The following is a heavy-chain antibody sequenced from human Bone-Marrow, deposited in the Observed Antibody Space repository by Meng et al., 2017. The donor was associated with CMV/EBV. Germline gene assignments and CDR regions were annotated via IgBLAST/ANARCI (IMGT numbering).Heavy chain of an antibody. J-gene: IGHJ3*02. Sequence: ASVKVSCKASGYTFTSYGISWVRQAPGQGLEWMGWISAYNGNTNYAQKLQGRVTMTTDTSTSTAYMELRSLRSDDTAVYYCARVEVYCSSTSCSVAFDIWGQGTMVTVSS. V-gene: IGHV1-18*01. CDR1: GYTFTSYG. D-gene: IGHD2-2*01. CDR3: ARVEVYCSSTSCSVAFDI. CDR2: ISAYNGNT.